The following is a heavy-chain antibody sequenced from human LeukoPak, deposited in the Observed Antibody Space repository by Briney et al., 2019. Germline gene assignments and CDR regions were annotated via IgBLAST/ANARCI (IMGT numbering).Heavy chain of an antibody. Sequence: GGSLRLSCAAPRFTFNSYTMNWVRQAPGKGLEWVSSISSSSNYIYYADSVKGRFTISRDNAKNSLYLQMKSLRAEDTAVYYCARTQWFGDPTAEREAFDIWGQGTMVTVSS. J-gene: IGHJ3*02. CDR3: ARTQWFGDPTAEREAFDI. D-gene: IGHD3-10*01. CDR2: ISSSSNYI. CDR1: RFTFNSYT. V-gene: IGHV3-21*01.